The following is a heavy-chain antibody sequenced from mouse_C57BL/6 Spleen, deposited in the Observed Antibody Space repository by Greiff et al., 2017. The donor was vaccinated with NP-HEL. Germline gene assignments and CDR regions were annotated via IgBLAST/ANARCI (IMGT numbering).Heavy chain of an antibody. D-gene: IGHD2-2*01. CDR1: GYTFTSYW. CDR3: ARRDMVTYAMDY. V-gene: IGHV1-59*01. J-gene: IGHJ4*01. CDR2: IDPSDSYT. Sequence: QVQLQQPGAELVRPGTSVKLSCKASGYTFTSYWMHWVKQRPGQGLEWIGVIDPSDSYTNYNQKFKGKATLTVDTSSSTAYMQLSSLTSEDSAVYYCARRDMVTYAMDYWGQGTSVTVSS.